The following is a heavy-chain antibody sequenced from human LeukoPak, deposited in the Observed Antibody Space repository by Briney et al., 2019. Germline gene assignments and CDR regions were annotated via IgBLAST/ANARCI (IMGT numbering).Heavy chain of an antibody. V-gene: IGHV3-23*01. J-gene: IGHJ4*02. D-gene: IGHD3-22*01. Sequence: GGSLRLSYAASGFTFSSCAMSWVRQAPGKGRGWVSGITGSGSSTYYADSVKGQFTISRDNSKTTLYLQMNSVRAEDTAVYYCAKGGHSVIVVKIDYWGQGTLVTVAS. CDR2: ITGSGSST. CDR1: GFTFSSCA. CDR3: AKGGHSVIVVKIDY.